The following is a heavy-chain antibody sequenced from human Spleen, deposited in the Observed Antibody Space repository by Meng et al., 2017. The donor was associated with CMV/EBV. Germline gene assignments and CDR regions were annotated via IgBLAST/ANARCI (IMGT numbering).Heavy chain of an antibody. CDR1: FTSYG. D-gene: IGHD2-2*02. CDR3: ARDGRYCSSTSCYTWYLDL. J-gene: IGHJ2*01. CDR2: SRVYNGDT. V-gene: IGHV1-18*01. Sequence: FTSYGINWVRQAPGQGLEGMGWSRVYNGDTKYAQKFQDRFTMTTDTSTSTAYMELRSLRSDDTAVYYCARDGRYCSSTSCYTWYLDLWGRGTLVTVSS.